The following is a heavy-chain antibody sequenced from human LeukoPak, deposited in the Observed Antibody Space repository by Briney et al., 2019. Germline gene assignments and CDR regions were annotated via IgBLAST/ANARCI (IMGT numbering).Heavy chain of an antibody. V-gene: IGHV3-53*01. J-gene: IGHJ4*02. Sequence: GGSLRLSCAASGFTVSSNYMSWVRQAPGKGLEWASVIYSGGSTYYADSVKGRFTISRDNSKNTLYLQMNSLRAEDTAVYYCARVTTFEDDYWGQGTLVTVSS. CDR2: IYSGGST. CDR3: ARVTTFEDDY. CDR1: GFTVSSNY. D-gene: IGHD3-16*01.